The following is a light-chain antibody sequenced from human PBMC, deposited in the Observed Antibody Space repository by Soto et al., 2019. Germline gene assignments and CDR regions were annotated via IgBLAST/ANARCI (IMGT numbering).Light chain of an antibody. V-gene: IGKV1-8*01. CDR2: AAS. CDR3: QQYYSYPWT. J-gene: IGKJ1*01. CDR1: QGISSY. Sequence: AIRMTQSPSSFSASTGDRVTITCRASQGISSYFAWYQQKPGKAPKLLLYAASTLQSGVPSRFSGSGSGTDFTLTISCLQSEDFAAYYCQQYYSYPWTFGQGTKVEIK.